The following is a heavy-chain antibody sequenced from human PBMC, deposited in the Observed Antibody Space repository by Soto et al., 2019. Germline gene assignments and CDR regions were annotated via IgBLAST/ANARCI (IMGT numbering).Heavy chain of an antibody. CDR3: ARDRAYYDSNGLYFDY. V-gene: IGHV4-59*01. Sequence: PSETLSLTCTVSGVSISNYYWSWIRRPPGKGLEWIGYIYYSGSTKYNPSLEGRVSISEDTSKNQFSLKLRSVTAADTAVYYCARDRAYYDSNGLYFDYWGQGTLVTVSS. J-gene: IGHJ4*02. D-gene: IGHD3-22*01. CDR2: IYYSGST. CDR1: GVSISNYY.